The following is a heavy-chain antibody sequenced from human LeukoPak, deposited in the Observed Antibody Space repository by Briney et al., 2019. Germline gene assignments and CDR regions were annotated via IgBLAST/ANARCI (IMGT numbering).Heavy chain of an antibody. CDR1: GFTFSSYA. J-gene: IGHJ4*02. Sequence: GGSLRLSCAASGFTFSSYAMHWVRQAPGEGLEWVAVISYDGSNKYYADSVKGRFTISRDNSKNTLYLQMNSLRAEDTAVYYCARASGGSCYSNFDYWGQGTLVTVSS. D-gene: IGHD2-15*01. CDR2: ISYDGSNK. CDR3: ARASGGSCYSNFDY. V-gene: IGHV3-30*04.